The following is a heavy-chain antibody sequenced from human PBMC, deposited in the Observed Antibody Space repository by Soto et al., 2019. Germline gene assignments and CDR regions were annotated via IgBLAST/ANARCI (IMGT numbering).Heavy chain of an antibody. D-gene: IGHD4-17*01. CDR2: ISVSGHST. J-gene: IGHJ6*02. Sequence: GSVRRSCTASGFRFSSFAMSEVRQAAGRGLEWLSTISVSGHSTSYADSVKGRFTISRDNPKNTRYLQTQSMNAEEAAVYYCANQATVTTPFYYHGVDVWGQGTKVTVYS. CDR1: GFRFSSFA. CDR3: ANQATVTTPFYYHGVDV. V-gene: IGHV3-23*01.